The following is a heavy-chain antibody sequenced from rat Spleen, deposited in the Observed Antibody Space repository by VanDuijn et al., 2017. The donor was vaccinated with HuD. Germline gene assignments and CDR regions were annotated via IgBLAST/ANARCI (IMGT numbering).Heavy chain of an antibody. CDR3: AKVPYYGYYYFDY. Sequence: VQLVESGGGLVQPGKSLKLSCSASGFTFSSYGMHWIRQAPGKGLDWVAYISRSSGTIYADAVKGRFTISRDNAKNTLFLQLNSLKSEDTATYYCAKVPYYGYYYFDYWGQGVMVTVSS. D-gene: IGHD1-7*01. CDR2: ISRSSGT. J-gene: IGHJ2*01. CDR1: GFTFSSYG. V-gene: IGHV5-62*01.